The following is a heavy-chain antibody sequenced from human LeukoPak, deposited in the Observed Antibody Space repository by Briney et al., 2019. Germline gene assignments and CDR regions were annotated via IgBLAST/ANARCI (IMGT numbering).Heavy chain of an antibody. CDR2: ISGSGGST. V-gene: IGHV3-23*01. CDR3: AKDRGRYYDSSGYDY. D-gene: IGHD3-22*01. CDR1: GFTFSSYA. J-gene: IGHJ4*02. Sequence: GGSLRLPCAASGFTFSSYAMSWVRQAPGKGLEWVSAISGSGGSTYYADSVKGRFTISRDNSKNTLYLQMNSLRAEDTAVYYCAKDRGRYYDSSGYDYWGQGTLVTVSS.